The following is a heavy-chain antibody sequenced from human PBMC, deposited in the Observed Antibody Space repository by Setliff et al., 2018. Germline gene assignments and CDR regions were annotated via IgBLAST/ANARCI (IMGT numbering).Heavy chain of an antibody. CDR1: GFSLSTSGMY. CDR2: IDWYDDK. D-gene: IGHD5-12*01. J-gene: IGHJ4*02. CDR3: ARIRKGYTGYEGFDY. Sequence: PTLVNPTQTLTLTCTFSGFSLSTSGMYVSWIRQPPGKSLEWLGSIDWYDDKLYSTSLKTRLTISKDTSKNQVVLTMTNMDPVDTATYYCARIRKGYTGYEGFDYWGQGTLVNVSS. V-gene: IGHV2-70*17.